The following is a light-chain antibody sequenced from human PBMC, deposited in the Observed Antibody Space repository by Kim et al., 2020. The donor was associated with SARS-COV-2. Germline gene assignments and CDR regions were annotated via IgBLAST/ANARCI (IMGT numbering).Light chain of an antibody. V-gene: IGKV1-39*01. CDR3: QQSYITPRT. Sequence: DIHLTQSPSSLSASVGDRVTITFRASERISSYLNWYQQQPGKAPKLLIFAASRLQSGVPSRFSGSGSGTDFTLTISSLQPEDFATYYCQQSYITPRTFGQGTKVDIK. J-gene: IGKJ1*01. CDR2: AAS. CDR1: ERISSY.